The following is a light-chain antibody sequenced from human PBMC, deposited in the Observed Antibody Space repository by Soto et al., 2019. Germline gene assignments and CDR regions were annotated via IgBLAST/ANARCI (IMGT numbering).Light chain of an antibody. Sequence: DIQMTQSPSALSASVGDRVSITCGASQGISNYLAWYQQKPGKVPKVLIYAASTLHPGVPSRFSGSGSGTDFTLTINSLHPDDIATYFCQNYDSAPITFGQGTRLEIK. CDR3: QNYDSAPIT. V-gene: IGKV1-27*01. CDR1: QGISNY. J-gene: IGKJ5*01. CDR2: AAS.